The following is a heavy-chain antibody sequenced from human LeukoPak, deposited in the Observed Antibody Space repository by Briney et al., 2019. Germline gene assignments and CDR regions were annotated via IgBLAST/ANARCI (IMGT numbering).Heavy chain of an antibody. CDR1: GFTFSSYS. V-gene: IGHV3-21*01. CDR3: AREMGYTVTTDY. CDR2: ISSSSSYI. D-gene: IGHD4-17*01. Sequence: GGSLRLSCAASGFTFSSYSMNWVRQAPGKGLEWVSSISSSSSYIYYADSVKGRFTISRDNAKNSLYLQMNSLRAEDTAVYYCAREMGYTVTTDYWGQGTLVTVSS. J-gene: IGHJ4*02.